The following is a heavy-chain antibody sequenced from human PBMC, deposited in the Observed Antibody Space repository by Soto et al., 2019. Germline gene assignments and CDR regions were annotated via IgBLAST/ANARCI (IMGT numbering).Heavy chain of an antibody. J-gene: IGHJ5*02. D-gene: IGHD2-2*01. CDR1: GFTFSSYG. CDR2: IWYDGSNK. Sequence: QVQLVESGGGVVQPGRSLRLSCAASGFTFSSYGMHWVRQAPGKGLEWVAVIWYDGSNKYYADSVKGRFTISRDNSKNTLYLQMNSLRAEDTAVYYCARDVAVVLLPAASNNWFDPWGQGTLVTVSS. V-gene: IGHV3-33*01. CDR3: ARDVAVVLLPAASNNWFDP.